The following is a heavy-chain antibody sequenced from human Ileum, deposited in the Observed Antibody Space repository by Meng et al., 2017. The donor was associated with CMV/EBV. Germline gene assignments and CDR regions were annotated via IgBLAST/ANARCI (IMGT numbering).Heavy chain of an antibody. CDR1: GFNFSGSA. CDR2: IRSKVNNYAT. CDR3: TRFLDNGDVRGLDV. Sequence: GGSLRPSCTVSGFNFSGSAVHWVRQASGKGLEWVGRIRSKVNNYATASAASVAGRFTVAGDDSKNTALQQRNSLKTEDTAVYYCTRFLDNGDVRGLDVWGQGTTVTVSS. J-gene: IGHJ6*02. V-gene: IGHV3-73*01. D-gene: IGHD4-17*01.